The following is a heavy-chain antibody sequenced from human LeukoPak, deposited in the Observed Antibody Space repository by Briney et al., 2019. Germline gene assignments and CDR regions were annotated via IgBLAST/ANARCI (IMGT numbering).Heavy chain of an antibody. CDR2: INPNSGGT. D-gene: IGHD3-10*01. V-gene: IGHV1-2*04. CDR1: GYTFTGYY. Sequence: ASVKVSCKASGYTFTGYYMHWVRQAPGQGLEWMGWINPNSGGTNYAQKFQGWVTKTRDTSISTAYMELSRLRSDDTAVYYCVREVYYGSGSDRPATYFDYWGQGTLVTVSS. J-gene: IGHJ4*02. CDR3: VREVYYGSGSDRPATYFDY.